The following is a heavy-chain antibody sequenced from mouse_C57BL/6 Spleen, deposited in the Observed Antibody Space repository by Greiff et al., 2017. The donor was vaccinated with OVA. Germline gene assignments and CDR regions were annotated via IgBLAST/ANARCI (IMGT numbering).Heavy chain of an antibody. D-gene: IGHD1-1*01. CDR3: AREDYYGSNPWFAY. Sequence: QVQLQQSGAELVKPGASVKMSCKASGYTFTSYWITWVKQRPGQGLEWIGDIYPGSGSTNYNEKFKSKATLTVDTSSSTAYMQLSSLTSEDSAVYYCAREDYYGSNPWFAYWGQGTLVTVSA. CDR1: GYTFTSYW. V-gene: IGHV1-55*01. J-gene: IGHJ3*01. CDR2: IYPGSGST.